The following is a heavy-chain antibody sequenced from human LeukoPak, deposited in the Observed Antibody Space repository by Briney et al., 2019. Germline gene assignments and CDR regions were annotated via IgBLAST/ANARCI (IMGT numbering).Heavy chain of an antibody. CDR1: GFTVTSRY. D-gene: IGHD2-15*01. Sequence: GGSLRLSCAGSGFTVTSRYMSWVRQAPGKGLEWVSVLYSAGNTFYADSVKGRFTISRDNSKNTLYLQMDSLRAEDTAVYYCERDTRGPCNGGTCYWFYFDDWGQGTLVTVSS. CDR3: ERDTRGPCNGGTCYWFYFDD. J-gene: IGHJ4*02. V-gene: IGHV3-53*01. CDR2: LYSAGNT.